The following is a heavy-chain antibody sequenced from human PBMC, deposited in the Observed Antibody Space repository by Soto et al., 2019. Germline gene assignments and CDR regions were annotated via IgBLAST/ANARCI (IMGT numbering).Heavy chain of an antibody. D-gene: IGHD3-3*01. J-gene: IGHJ4*02. V-gene: IGHV3-73*01. CDR3: TRPLENSEWQADAAPFDY. CDR2: IRSIANNYAA. Sequence: GGSLRLSCAASGFTFSDSAMHWVRQASGKGLEWVGRIRSIANNYAATYTASVKGRFTISRDDSKNTAYLQMSSLKIEDTAVYYCTRPLENSEWQADAAPFDYWGQGTLVTVSS. CDR1: GFTFSDSA.